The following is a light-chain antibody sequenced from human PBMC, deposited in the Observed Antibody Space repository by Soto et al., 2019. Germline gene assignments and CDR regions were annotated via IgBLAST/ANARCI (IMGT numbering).Light chain of an antibody. CDR1: QTISSW. V-gene: IGKV1-5*03. CDR3: QHYNIYSWT. Sequence: DIKMNQSPSTLSGYVGDRVTITCRASQTISSWLAWYQQKPGKAHKLLIYKASTLKSGVPSRFSGSGSGTEFTLTISSLQPDDFATYYCQHYNIYSWTFGQ. CDR2: KAS. J-gene: IGKJ1*01.